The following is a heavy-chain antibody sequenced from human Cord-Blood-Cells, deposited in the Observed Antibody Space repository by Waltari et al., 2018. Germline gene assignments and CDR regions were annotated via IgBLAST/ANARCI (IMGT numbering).Heavy chain of an antibody. D-gene: IGHD7-27*01. CDR2: IYYSGST. Sequence: QLQLQESGPGLVKPSETLSLTCTVSGGSISSSSYYWGWIRQPPGKGLEWIGSIYYSGSTYYNPSRKSRVTISVDTSKNQFSLKLSSVTAADTAVYYCARQTGDRYFDLWGRGTLVTVSS. CDR3: ARQTGDRYFDL. V-gene: IGHV4-39*01. CDR1: GGSISSSSYY. J-gene: IGHJ2*01.